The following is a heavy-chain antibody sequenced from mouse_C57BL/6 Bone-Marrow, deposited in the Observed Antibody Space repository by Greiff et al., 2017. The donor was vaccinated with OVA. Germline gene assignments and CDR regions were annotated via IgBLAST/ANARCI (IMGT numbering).Heavy chain of an antibody. V-gene: IGHV5-15*01. CDR2: ISNLAYSI. CDR3: ARQYYGSSFAMDY. D-gene: IGHD1-1*01. CDR1: GFTLSDYG. Sequence: EVKVVESGGGLVQPGGSLKLSCAASGFTLSDYGMAWVRQAPRKGPEWVAFISNLAYSIYYADTVTGRFTISRENAKNTLYLEMSSLRSEDTAMYYCARQYYGSSFAMDYWGQGTSVTVSS. J-gene: IGHJ4*01.